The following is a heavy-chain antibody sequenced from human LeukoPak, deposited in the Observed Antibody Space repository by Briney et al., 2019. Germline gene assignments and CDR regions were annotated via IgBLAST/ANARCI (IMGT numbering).Heavy chain of an antibody. Sequence: PSETLSLTCAVYGGSFSGYYWSWIRQPPGKGLEWIGEINHSGSTNYNPSLKSRVTISVDTSKNQFSLKLSSVTAADTAVYYCARPRSTTRNYFDYWGQGTLVTVSS. CDR1: GGSFSGYY. V-gene: IGHV4-34*01. D-gene: IGHD4-4*01. J-gene: IGHJ4*02. CDR3: ARPRSTTRNYFDY. CDR2: INHSGST.